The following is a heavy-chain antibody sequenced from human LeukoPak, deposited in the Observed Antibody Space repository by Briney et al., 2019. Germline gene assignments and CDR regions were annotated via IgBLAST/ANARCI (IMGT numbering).Heavy chain of an antibody. D-gene: IGHD5-18*01. CDR1: GFTFSSYS. Sequence: QTGGSLRLSCTASGFTFSSYSMNWVRQAPGKGLEWVSYISSSSSTIYYADSVKGRFTISRDNAKNSLYLQMNSLRAEDTAVYYCARFAKRTSYGNNNWFDPWGQGTLVTVSS. CDR2: ISSSSSTI. V-gene: IGHV3-48*01. CDR3: ARFAKRTSYGNNNWFDP. J-gene: IGHJ5*02.